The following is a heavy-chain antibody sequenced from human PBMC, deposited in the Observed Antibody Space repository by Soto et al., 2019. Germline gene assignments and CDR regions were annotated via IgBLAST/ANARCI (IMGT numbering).Heavy chain of an antibody. CDR2: ITEDGSGT. J-gene: IGHJ4*02. D-gene: IGHD6-19*01. CDR3: VRGPNGWRGMDY. V-gene: IGHV3-74*01. Sequence: EVQLVESGGAIVQPGGSLRLSCATSGFTFSSYPIHWGRKATGKGPVWVSRITEDGSGTTYADSVKGRVTVTRDNAKNKMYLQMSGLGEEDTAGYHCVRGPNGWRGMDYWGQGTLVNVS. CDR1: GFTFSSYP.